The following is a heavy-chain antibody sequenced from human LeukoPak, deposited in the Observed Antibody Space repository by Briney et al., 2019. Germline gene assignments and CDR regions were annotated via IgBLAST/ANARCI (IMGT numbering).Heavy chain of an antibody. CDR2: INDDGSAT. CDR3: AREILAPGKTHDY. J-gene: IGHJ4*02. V-gene: IGHV3-74*01. Sequence: GGSLRLSCAASGFTFSNYWMHWVRQVPGKGLVWVSRINDDGSATFYADSVEGRFTISRDNAKNTLFLQINSLRAEDTAVYYCAREILAPGKTHDYWGQGTLVTVSS. CDR1: GFTFSNYW.